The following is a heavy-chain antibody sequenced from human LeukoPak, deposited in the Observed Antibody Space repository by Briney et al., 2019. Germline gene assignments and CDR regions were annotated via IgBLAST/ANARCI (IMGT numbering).Heavy chain of an antibody. CDR2: IYHSGST. Sequence: SETLSLTCAVSGYSISSGYYWGWIRQPPGKGLEWIGSIYHSGSTYYNPSLKSRVTISVDTSKNQFSLKLSSVTAADTAVYYCARDFFGAMDVWGKGTTVTVSS. J-gene: IGHJ6*04. CDR3: ARDFFGAMDV. D-gene: IGHD3-3*01. CDR1: GYSISSGYY. V-gene: IGHV4-38-2*02.